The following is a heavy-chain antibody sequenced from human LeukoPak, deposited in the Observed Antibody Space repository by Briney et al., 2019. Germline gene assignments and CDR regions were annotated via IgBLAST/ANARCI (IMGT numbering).Heavy chain of an antibody. CDR2: ISYDGSNK. Sequence: PGGSLRLSCAASGFTSSSYAMHWVRQAPGKGLEWVAVISYDGSNKYYADSVKGRFTISRDNSKNTLYLQMNSLRAEDTAVYYCARDETQLPAFDLWGRGTLVTVSS. V-gene: IGHV3-30-3*01. D-gene: IGHD2-2*01. J-gene: IGHJ2*01. CDR1: GFTSSSYA. CDR3: ARDETQLPAFDL.